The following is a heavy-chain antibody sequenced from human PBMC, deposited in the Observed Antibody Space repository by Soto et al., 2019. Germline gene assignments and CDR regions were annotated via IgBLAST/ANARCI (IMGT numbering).Heavy chain of an antibody. CDR2: ISSSSSYI. J-gene: IGHJ6*03. D-gene: IGHD6-13*01. CDR3: ASSRQQLVEWYYYYYMDV. CDR1: GFTFSSYS. V-gene: IGHV3-21*01. Sequence: GGSLRLSCAASGFTFSSYSMNWVRQAPGKGLEWVSSISSSSSYIYYADSVKGRFTISRDNAKNSLYLQMNSLRAEDTAVYYCASSRQQLVEWYYYYYMDVWGKGTTVTVSS.